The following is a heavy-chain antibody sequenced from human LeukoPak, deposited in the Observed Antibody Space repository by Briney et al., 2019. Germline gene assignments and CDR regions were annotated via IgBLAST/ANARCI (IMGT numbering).Heavy chain of an antibody. V-gene: IGHV3-20*04. CDR2: INWNGGSR. Sequence: GGSLRLSCAASGFNFDDYVMSWVRQAPGKGLEWVSGINWNGGSRGYADSVKGRFTVSRDNAKNSLYLQMNSLRAEDTAVYYCAELGITMIGGVWGKGTTVTISS. CDR3: AELGITMIGGV. J-gene: IGHJ6*04. CDR1: GFNFDDYV. D-gene: IGHD3-10*02.